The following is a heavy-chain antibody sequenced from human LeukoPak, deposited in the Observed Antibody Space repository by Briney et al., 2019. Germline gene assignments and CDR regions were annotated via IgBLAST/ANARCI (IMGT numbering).Heavy chain of an antibody. CDR3: ARDGPATAAAGYGAFDI. CDR2: IYYSGST. V-gene: IGHV4-31*03. CDR1: GGSISSGGYY. J-gene: IGHJ3*02. Sequence: PSQTLSLTCTVSGGSISSGGYYWSWIRQHPGKGLEWIGYIYYSGSTYYNPSLKSRVTISVDTSKNQFSLKLSSVTAADTAVYYCARDGPATAAAGYGAFDIWGQGTMVTVSS. D-gene: IGHD6-13*01.